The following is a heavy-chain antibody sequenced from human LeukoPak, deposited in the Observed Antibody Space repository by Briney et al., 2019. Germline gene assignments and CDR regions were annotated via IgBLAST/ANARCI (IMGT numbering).Heavy chain of an antibody. V-gene: IGHV1-2*02. CDR2: INPNSGGT. D-gene: IGHD3-10*01. J-gene: IGHJ4*02. CDR3: ATGSGTYSPDY. Sequence: ASVKVSCKASGYTFAGQYLHWVRQAPGQGLEWMGCINPNSGGTNYAQKFQGRVTMTRDTSISTAYMELSRLTSDDTAAYYCATGSGTYSPDYWGQGTLVTVSS. CDR1: GYTFAGQY.